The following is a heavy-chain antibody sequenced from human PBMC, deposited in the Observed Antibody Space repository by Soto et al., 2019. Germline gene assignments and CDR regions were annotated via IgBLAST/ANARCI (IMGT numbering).Heavy chain of an antibody. V-gene: IGHV3-13*01. Sequence: EVQLVESGGGLVQPGGSLRLSCAASGFTFSSYDMHWVRQPTGKGLEWVSAIGTAADTYYPGSVKGRFTISRENAKNSLYLQMNSLRAEDTAVYYCARASSGGSGSYWFDPWGQGTLVTVSS. CDR3: ARASSGGSGSYWFDP. CDR2: IGTAADT. CDR1: GFTFSSYD. J-gene: IGHJ5*02. D-gene: IGHD3-10*01.